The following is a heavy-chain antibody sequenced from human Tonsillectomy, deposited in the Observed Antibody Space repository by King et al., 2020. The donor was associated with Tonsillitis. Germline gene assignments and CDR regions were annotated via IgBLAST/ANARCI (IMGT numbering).Heavy chain of an antibody. CDR2: INPHSGGT. D-gene: IGHD6-19*01. V-gene: IGHV1-2*02. Sequence: VQLVQSGAEVKKPGASVKVSCKASGYTFTGYYMHWVRQAPGQGLEWMGWINPHSGGTSHAQKFQGRVTMTRDTSITTAYMELSRLRSDDTAVYYCARARIAVAGTDAFDIWGLGTMVTVSS. CDR3: ARARIAVAGTDAFDI. CDR1: GYTFTGYY. J-gene: IGHJ3*02.